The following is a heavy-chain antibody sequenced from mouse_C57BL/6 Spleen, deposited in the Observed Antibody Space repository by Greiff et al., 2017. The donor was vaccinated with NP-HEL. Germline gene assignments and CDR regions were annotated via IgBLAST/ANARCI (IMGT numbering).Heavy chain of an antibody. Sequence: EVQLVESGGGLVKPGGSLKLSCAASGFTFSDYGMHWVRQAPEKGLEWVAYISSGSSTIYYADTVKGRFTISRDNAKNPLFLQMTSLRSEDTAMYYCARGGLSHFDYWGQGTTLTVSA. CDR1: GFTFSDYG. V-gene: IGHV5-17*01. J-gene: IGHJ2*01. CDR2: ISSGSSTI. D-gene: IGHD1-3*01. CDR3: ARGGLSHFDY.